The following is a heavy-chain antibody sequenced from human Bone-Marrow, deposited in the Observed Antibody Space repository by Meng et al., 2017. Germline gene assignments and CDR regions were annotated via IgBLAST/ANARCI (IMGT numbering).Heavy chain of an antibody. CDR1: VYVSTSYG. V-gene: IGHV1-2*06. CDR3: ARDEDISAAGKLFGDY. D-gene: IGHD6-13*01. J-gene: IGHJ4*02. Sequence: LVSVGSEVNNPVSSVTVSCNASVYVSTSYGISWVQQTPGQGLEWMGRINPKRVDTHYAQRFQGRVTMTGDTSISTAYMELSGLTSDDTAMYYCARDEDISAAGKLFGDYWGQGTLVTVSS. CDR2: INPKRVDT.